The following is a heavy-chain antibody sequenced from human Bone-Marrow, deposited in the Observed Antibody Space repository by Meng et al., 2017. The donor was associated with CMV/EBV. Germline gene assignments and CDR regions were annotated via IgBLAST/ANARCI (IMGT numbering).Heavy chain of an antibody. CDR3: AKGGYSGYRSADY. Sequence: GGSLRLSCAASRFIFSSYTMNWVRQAPGKGLEWDSSISTSSSYIFYADSVKGRFTISRDNSKNTLYLQMNSLRAEDTAVYYCAKGGYSGYRSADYWGQGTLVTVAS. CDR2: ISTSSSYI. D-gene: IGHD5-12*01. J-gene: IGHJ4*02. CDR1: RFIFSSYT. V-gene: IGHV3-21*01.